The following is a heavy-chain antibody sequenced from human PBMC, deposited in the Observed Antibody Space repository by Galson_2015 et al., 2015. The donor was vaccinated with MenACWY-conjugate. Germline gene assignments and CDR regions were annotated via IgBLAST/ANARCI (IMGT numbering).Heavy chain of an antibody. CDR3: ARGATDTDACDM. CDR2: ISSSSSYI. CDR1: GFTFSSYS. Sequence: SLRLSCAASGFTFSSYSMNWVRQAPGKGLEWVSSISSSSSYIYYADSVKGRFTISRDNSKNTLYLQMNSLRVDDTAMYYCARGATDTDACDMWGQGTMV. J-gene: IGHJ3*02. D-gene: IGHD5-24*01. V-gene: IGHV3-21*01.